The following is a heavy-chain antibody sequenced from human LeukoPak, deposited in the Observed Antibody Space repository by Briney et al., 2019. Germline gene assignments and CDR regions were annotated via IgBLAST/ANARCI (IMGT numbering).Heavy chain of an antibody. Sequence: PSETLSLTCTVSGGSISRSSYYWGWIRQSPGKGLEWIGSIYYSGSTYYNPSLKSRVTISVDTSKNQLFLRLNSVTAADTAVYYCARCGPEYSSAWPDYWGQGTLVTVSS. CDR1: GGSISRSSYY. CDR2: IYYSGST. D-gene: IGHD6-19*01. CDR3: ARCGPEYSSAWPDY. J-gene: IGHJ4*02. V-gene: IGHV4-39*01.